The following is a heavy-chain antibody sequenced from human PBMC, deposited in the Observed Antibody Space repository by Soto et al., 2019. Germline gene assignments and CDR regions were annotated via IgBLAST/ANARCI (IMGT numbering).Heavy chain of an antibody. V-gene: IGHV3-30-3*01. Sequence: GGSLRLSCAASGFAFSTHALHWVRQTPGEGLEWVAVISFDGTNKYYSDSVKGRFSISRDNSKSTLHLQMNSLRAEDSAVYYCSASRDYNWFDPWGQGTLITVS. CDR1: GFAFSTHA. CDR3: SASRDYNWFDP. CDR2: ISFDGTNK. D-gene: IGHD2-21*01. J-gene: IGHJ5*02.